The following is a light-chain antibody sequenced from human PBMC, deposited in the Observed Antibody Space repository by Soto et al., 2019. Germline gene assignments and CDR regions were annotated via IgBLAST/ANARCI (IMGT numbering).Light chain of an antibody. V-gene: IGKV3-20*01. J-gene: IGKJ2*01. CDR2: GAS. CDR1: QSVGGVY. CDR3: QQYGTSPYT. Sequence: EIVLTQSPGTLSLSPGERATLSCRASQSVGGVYLAWYQHRPGQAPSLLIYGASTRATGIPNRFSGSGSGTDFTLTIHRLEPEDFAVYYCQQYGTSPYTFGQGPKLEIK.